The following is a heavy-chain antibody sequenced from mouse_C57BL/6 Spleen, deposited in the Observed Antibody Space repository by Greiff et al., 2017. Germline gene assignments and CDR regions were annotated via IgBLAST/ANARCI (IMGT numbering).Heavy chain of an antibody. CDR3: ARRDYGQGYFDY. V-gene: IGHV1-52*01. CDR2: IDPSDSET. CDR1: GYTFTSYW. J-gene: IGHJ2*01. Sequence: VQLQQSGAELVRPGSSVKLSCKASGYTFTSYWMHWVKQRPIQGLEWIGNIDPSDSETHYNQKFKDKATLTVDKSSSTAYMQLSSLTSEDSAVYYCARRDYGQGYFDYWGQGTTLTVSS. D-gene: IGHD2-4*01.